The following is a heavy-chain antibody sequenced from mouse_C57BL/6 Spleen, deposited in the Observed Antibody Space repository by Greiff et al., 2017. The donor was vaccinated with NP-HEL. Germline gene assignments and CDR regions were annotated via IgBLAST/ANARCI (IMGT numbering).Heavy chain of an antibody. J-gene: IGHJ4*01. CDR1: GFSLTSYA. D-gene: IGHD1-1*01. CDR3: AGSYGSSPYYAMDY. Sequence: VKLQESGPGLVAPSQSLSITCTVSGFSLTSYAISWVRQPPGKGLEWLGVIWTGGGTNYNSALKSRLSISKDNSKSQVFLKMNSLQTDDTARYYCAGSYGSSPYYAMDYWGQGTSVTVSS. CDR2: IWTGGGT. V-gene: IGHV2-9-1*01.